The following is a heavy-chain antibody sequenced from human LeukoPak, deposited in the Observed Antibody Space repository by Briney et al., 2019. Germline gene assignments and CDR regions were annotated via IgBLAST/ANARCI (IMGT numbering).Heavy chain of an antibody. CDR1: AFTFRNYW. CDR2: IKTDGSQK. D-gene: IGHD3-10*01. Sequence: GGSLRLSCAASAFTFRNYWMSWVRQAPGKGLEWVANIKTDGSQKYYVDSVGGRFAISRDNAKSSLYLQMNSLRVEDTAVYHCARAWDGSGTVFDLWGQGTLVTVSS. V-gene: IGHV3-7*01. J-gene: IGHJ5*02. CDR3: ARAWDGSGTVFDL.